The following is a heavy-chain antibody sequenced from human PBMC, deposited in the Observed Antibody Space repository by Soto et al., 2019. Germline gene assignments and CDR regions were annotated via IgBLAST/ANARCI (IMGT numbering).Heavy chain of an antibody. D-gene: IGHD2-21*02. CDR2: ISAYNGNT. V-gene: IGHV1-18*01. CDR1: GYTFTSYG. CDR3: ARDGDCTRRPYDYYGMDV. Sequence: ASVKVSCKASGYTFTSYGISWVRQAPGQGLEWMGWISAYNGNTNYAQKLQGRVTMTTDTSTSTAYMELRSLRSDDTAVYYCARDGDCTRRPYDYYGMDVWGQGTTVTVSS. J-gene: IGHJ6*02.